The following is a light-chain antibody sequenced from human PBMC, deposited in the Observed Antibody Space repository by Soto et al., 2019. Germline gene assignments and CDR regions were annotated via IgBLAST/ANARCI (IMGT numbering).Light chain of an antibody. Sequence: EIVLTQSPGTLSLSPGERATLSCRASQSVTRRYLAWYQQKPGQAPRLLIYGASNRATGIPDRFSGSGSGTDFTLTISRLEHADFALYYCQQYGSSPPMYTFGQGTKLEIK. CDR1: QSVTRRY. CDR2: GAS. CDR3: QQYGSSPPMYT. J-gene: IGKJ2*01. V-gene: IGKV3-20*01.